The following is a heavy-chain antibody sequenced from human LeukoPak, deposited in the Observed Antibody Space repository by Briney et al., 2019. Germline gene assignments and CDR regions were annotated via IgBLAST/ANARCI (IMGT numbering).Heavy chain of an antibody. CDR2: IYYSGST. J-gene: IGHJ5*02. CDR1: GGSISSYY. Sequence: PSETLSLTCTVSGGSISSYYWSWIRQPPGKGLEWIGYIYYSGSTNYNPSLKSRVTISVDTSKNQFSLKQSSVTAADTAVYYCARFKSSAARRGNWFDPWGQGTLVTVSS. CDR3: ARFKSSAARRGNWFDP. V-gene: IGHV4-59*01. D-gene: IGHD6-6*01.